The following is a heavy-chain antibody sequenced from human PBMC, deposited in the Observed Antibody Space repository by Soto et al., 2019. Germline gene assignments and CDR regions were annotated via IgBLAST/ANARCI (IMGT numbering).Heavy chain of an antibody. J-gene: IGHJ3*02. D-gene: IGHD1-26*01. CDR1: GYTFTGYY. V-gene: IGHV1-2*02. Sequence: ASVKVSCKASGYTFTGYYIHWVRQAPGQGLEWMGWIIPHSGGTKFAQKFQGRVTMTRDTSISTAYMELSRPNYDDTAMYYCARGGTYHGFDIWGQGTMVPVSS. CDR2: IIPHSGGT. CDR3: ARGGTYHGFDI.